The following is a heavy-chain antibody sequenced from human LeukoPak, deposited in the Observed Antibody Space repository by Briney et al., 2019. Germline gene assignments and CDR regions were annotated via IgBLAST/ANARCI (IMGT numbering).Heavy chain of an antibody. D-gene: IGHD2-2*01. CDR1: GFTFSSYA. V-gene: IGHV3-23*01. J-gene: IGHJ4*02. CDR2: IGGGGGST. CDR3: ATGDCSSTSCYFLY. Sequence: GGSLRLSCAASGFTFSSYAMSWVRQAPGKGLEWVSAIGGGGGSTYYADSVKGRFTISRDNSKNTLYLQMNSLSAEDTAVYYCATGDCSSTSCYFLYWGQGTLVTVSS.